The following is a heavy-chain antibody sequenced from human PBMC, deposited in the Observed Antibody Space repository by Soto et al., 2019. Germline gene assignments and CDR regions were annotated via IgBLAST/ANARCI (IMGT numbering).Heavy chain of an antibody. J-gene: IGHJ5*02. CDR2: IYATGTT. CDR1: GASISGFY. V-gene: IGHV4-4*07. CDR3: VRDGTKTLRDWFDP. Sequence: SETLSLTCTVSGASISGFYWSWIRKCAGKGLEWIWRIYATGTTDYNPSLKSRVMMSVDTSKKQFSLKLRSVTAADTAVYYCVRDGTKTLRDWFDPWGQGIPVTVSS. D-gene: IGHD1-1*01.